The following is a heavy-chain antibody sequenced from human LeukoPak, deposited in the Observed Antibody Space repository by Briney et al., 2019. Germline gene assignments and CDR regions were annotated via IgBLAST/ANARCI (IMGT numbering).Heavy chain of an antibody. J-gene: IGHJ3*02. CDR2: ISAYNGNT. CDR3: ARDRSYDILTGYPDNDAFDI. Sequence: ASVKVSCKASGYTFTSYGINWVRQAPGQGLEWMGWISAYNGNTNYAQKLPGRVTMTTDTSTSTAYMELRSLRSDDTAVYYCARDRSYDILTGYPDNDAFDIWGQGTMVTVSS. CDR1: GYTFTSYG. D-gene: IGHD3-9*01. V-gene: IGHV1-18*01.